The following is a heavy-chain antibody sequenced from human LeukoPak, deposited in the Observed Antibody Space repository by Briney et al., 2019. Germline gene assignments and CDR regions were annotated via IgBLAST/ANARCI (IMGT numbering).Heavy chain of an antibody. V-gene: IGHV4-38-2*02. CDR3: ARGPRLDDSSGYYDY. CDR2: IYHSGNT. J-gene: IGHJ4*02. CDR1: GYSIRSGYY. D-gene: IGHD3-22*01. Sequence: SETLSPTCTVSGYSIRSGYYWGWIRQPPGKGLEWIGSIYHSGNTYYNPSLKSRVTISVDTSKNQISLKLSSVTAADTAVYYCARGPRLDDSSGYYDYWGQGTLVTVSS.